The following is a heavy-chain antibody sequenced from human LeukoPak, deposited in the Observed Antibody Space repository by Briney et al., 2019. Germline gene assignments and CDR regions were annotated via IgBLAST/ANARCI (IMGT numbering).Heavy chain of an antibody. CDR3: ARWYCISTNCYYDY. J-gene: IGHJ4*02. V-gene: IGHV3-48*02. D-gene: IGHD2-2*01. Sequence: GGSLRLSCAASGFTFSTYSMNWVRQAPGKGLEWVSYITSTSSTINYADSVRGRFTISRDNAKNSLYLQMNSLRDEDAAFYYCARWYCISTNCYYDYWGQATPPTVPP. CDR2: ITSTSSTI. CDR1: GFTFSTYS.